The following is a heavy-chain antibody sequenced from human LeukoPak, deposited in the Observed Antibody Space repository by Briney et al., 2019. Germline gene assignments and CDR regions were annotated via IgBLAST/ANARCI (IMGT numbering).Heavy chain of an antibody. V-gene: IGHV3-23*01. CDR2: ISGSGGST. CDR3: AKVRRSITMIVVVTPYFDY. CDR1: GFTFSSYA. Sequence: PGGSLRLSCAASGFTFSSYAMSWVRQAPGKGLEWVSAISGSGGSTYYADSVKGRFTISRDNSKNTLYLQMNSLRAEDTAVYYCAKVRRSITMIVVVTPYFDYWGQGTLVTVSS. D-gene: IGHD3-22*01. J-gene: IGHJ4*02.